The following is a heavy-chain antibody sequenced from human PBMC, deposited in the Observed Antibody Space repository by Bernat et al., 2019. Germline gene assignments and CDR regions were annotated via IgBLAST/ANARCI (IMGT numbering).Heavy chain of an antibody. CDR3: ARGNSLDGYAFDI. CDR1: GFTVSSNY. J-gene: IGHJ3*02. Sequence: EVQLVESGGGLIQPGGSLRLSCAASGFTVSSNYMSWVRQAPGEGLEWVSVIYSGGSTYYADSVKGQFTISRENSKNTLYLQMNSRGAEERAVYYWARGNSLDGYAFDIGGKGKMATVSS. D-gene: IGHD3/OR15-3a*01. V-gene: IGHV3-53*01. CDR2: IYSGGST.